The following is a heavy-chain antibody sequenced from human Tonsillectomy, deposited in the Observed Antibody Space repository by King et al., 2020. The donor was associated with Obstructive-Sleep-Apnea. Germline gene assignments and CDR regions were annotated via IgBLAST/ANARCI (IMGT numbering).Heavy chain of an antibody. J-gene: IGHJ3*02. Sequence: VQLQESGPGLVKPSQTLSLTCTVSGGSISSGGYYWSWIRQHPGKGLEWIGDIYYSGSTYHNPSLKSRVNISVDTPKNQFSLKLSSVTAADTAVYYCAGASYYYGQSDAFDIWGQGTMVTVSS. V-gene: IGHV4-31*03. CDR1: GGSISSGGYY. D-gene: IGHD3-10*01. CDR2: IYYSGST. CDR3: AGASYYYGQSDAFDI.